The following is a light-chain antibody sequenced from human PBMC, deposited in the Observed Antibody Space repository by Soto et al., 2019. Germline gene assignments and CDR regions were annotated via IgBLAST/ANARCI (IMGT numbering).Light chain of an antibody. CDR1: QSISSW. V-gene: IGKV1-5*01. CDR2: DAS. Sequence: DIQMTQSPSTLSASVGDRVTITCRASQSISSWLAWYQQKPWKAPKLLIYDASSLESGVPSRFSGSGSGTEFTLTISSLQPDDFATYYCQQYNSYRAWTFGQGTKVEIK. J-gene: IGKJ1*01. CDR3: QQYNSYRAWT.